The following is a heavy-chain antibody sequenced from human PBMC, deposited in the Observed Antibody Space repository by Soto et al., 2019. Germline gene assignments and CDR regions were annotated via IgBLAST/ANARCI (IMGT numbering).Heavy chain of an antibody. CDR3: ARGYYDSSGYSS. CDR2: IIPIFGTA. J-gene: IGHJ4*02. Sequence: GPQVKVSCKASGGTFSSYAISWVRQAPGQGLEWMGGIIPIFGTANYAQKFQGRVTITADESTSTAYMELSSLRSEDTAVYYCARGYYDSSGYSSWGQGTLVTVSS. D-gene: IGHD3-22*01. CDR1: GGTFSSYA. V-gene: IGHV1-69*01.